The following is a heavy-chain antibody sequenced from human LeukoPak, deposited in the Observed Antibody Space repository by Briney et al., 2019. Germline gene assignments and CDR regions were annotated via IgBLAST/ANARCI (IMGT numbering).Heavy chain of an antibody. D-gene: IGHD6-13*01. CDR2: ISSKGDNI. J-gene: IGHJ6*04. V-gene: IGHV3-64*01. Sequence: PGGSLRLSCAASGFTFSSYAIHWVRQAPGKGLEYVSTISSKGDNIFYANSVKGRFTISRDNYKNTVYLQMGSLRAEDMAVYYCGRVRISAARGYMDVWGKGTTVTVSS. CDR1: GFTFSSYA. CDR3: GRVRISAARGYMDV.